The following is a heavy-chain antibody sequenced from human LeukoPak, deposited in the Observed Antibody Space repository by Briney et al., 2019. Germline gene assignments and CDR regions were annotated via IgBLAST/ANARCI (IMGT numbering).Heavy chain of an antibody. V-gene: IGHV3-48*03. D-gene: IGHD1-26*01. Sequence: PGGSLRLSCAASGFTFSSYEMNWVRQAPGKGLEWVSYISSSGSTIYYADSVKGRFTISRDNAKNSLYLQVNSLRAEDTAVYYCARDSVGALEYFDLWGRGTLVTVSS. CDR1: GFTFSSYE. CDR2: ISSSGSTI. CDR3: ARDSVGALEYFDL. J-gene: IGHJ2*01.